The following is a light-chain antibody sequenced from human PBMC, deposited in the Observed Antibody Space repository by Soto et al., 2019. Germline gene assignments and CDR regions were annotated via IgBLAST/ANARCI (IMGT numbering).Light chain of an antibody. V-gene: IGKV1-5*03. CDR2: KAS. J-gene: IGKJ1*01. Sequence: DIQMTQSPSTLSASVGDRVTITCRASQSISIWLAWYQQKPGKAPKLLIYKASTLESGVPSRFSGSGSGTEFTLTISSLQPDDFATYYYQQYNTYRTFGQGTKVEIK. CDR1: QSISIW. CDR3: QQYNTYRT.